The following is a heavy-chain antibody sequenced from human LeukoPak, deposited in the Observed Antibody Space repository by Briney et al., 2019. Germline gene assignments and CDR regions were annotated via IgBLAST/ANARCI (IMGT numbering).Heavy chain of an antibody. J-gene: IGHJ4*02. CDR3: ARVEAAAGTLYFDY. V-gene: IGHV4-31*03. CDR2: IYYSGST. D-gene: IGHD6-13*01. Sequence: PSRTLSLTCTVSGGSISSGGYYWSWIRQHPGKGLEWIGYIYYSGSTYYNPSLKSRVTISVDTSKNQFSLKLSSVTAADTAVYYCARVEAAAGTLYFDYWGQGTLVTVSS. CDR1: GGSISSGGYY.